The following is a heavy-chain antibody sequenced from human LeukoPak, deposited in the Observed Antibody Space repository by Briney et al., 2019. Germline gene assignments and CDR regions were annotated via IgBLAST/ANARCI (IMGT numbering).Heavy chain of an antibody. CDR1: GYTFTGYY. D-gene: IGHD2-21*02. CDR3: ARDRIAARREVTAISF. J-gene: IGHJ4*02. V-gene: IGHV1-2*02. CDR2: INPNSGGT. Sequence: ASVKVSCKASGYTFTGYYMHWLRQAPGQGLEWMGWINPNSGGTNYAQKFQGRVTMTRDTSISTAYMELSRLRSDDTAVYYCARDRIAARREVTAISFWGQGTLVTVSS.